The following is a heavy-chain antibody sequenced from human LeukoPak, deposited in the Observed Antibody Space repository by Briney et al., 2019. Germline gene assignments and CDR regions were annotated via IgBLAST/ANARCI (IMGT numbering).Heavy chain of an antibody. J-gene: IGHJ4*02. CDR1: GFTFSDHA. D-gene: IGHD1-26*01. CDR2: IRNKANSYTT. CDR3: TRLVGAND. Sequence: GGSLRLSCAASGFTFSDHAMDWVRRAPGKGLEWVGRIRNKANSYTTEYAASVQGRFTVSRDDSKSSLYLQMNSMKTEDTAVYYCTRLVGANDWGQGTLVTVSS. V-gene: IGHV3-72*01.